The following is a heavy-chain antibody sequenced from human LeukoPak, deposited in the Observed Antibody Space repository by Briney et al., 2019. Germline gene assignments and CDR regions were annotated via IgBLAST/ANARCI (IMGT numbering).Heavy chain of an antibody. V-gene: IGHV3-7*01. CDR1: GFTFSSYW. Sequence: PGGSLRLSCAASGFTFSSYWRSWLRQAPGKGLEGVANIKQDGSDKYHVDSVKGRFTISRDNAKNSLYLQMNSLRAEDTAVYCCARGGGYSYAGYYHYGMDVWGQGTTVTVSS. D-gene: IGHD5-18*01. CDR2: IKQDGSDK. CDR3: ARGGGYSYAGYYHYGMDV. J-gene: IGHJ6*02.